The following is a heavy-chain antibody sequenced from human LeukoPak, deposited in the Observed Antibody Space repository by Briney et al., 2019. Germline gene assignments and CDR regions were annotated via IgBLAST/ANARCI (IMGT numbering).Heavy chain of an antibody. J-gene: IGHJ1*01. CDR2: ISYDGSNK. CDR1: GSTFSSYA. Sequence: GRSLRLSCAASGSTFSSYAMHWVRQAPGKGLEWVAVISYDGSNKYYADSVKGRFTISRDNSKNTLYLQMNSLRAEDTAVYYCARDHGYCGGDCYEYFQHWGQGTLVTVSS. V-gene: IGHV3-30*04. CDR3: ARDHGYCGGDCYEYFQH. D-gene: IGHD2-21*02.